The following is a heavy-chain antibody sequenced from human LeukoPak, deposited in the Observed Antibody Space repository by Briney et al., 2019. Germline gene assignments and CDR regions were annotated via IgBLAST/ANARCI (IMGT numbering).Heavy chain of an antibody. D-gene: IGHD4-17*01. Sequence: GGSLRLSCAASGFTFNIFEMNWVRQAPGKGLEWISYISSDGVTIYYADSVRGRFTISRDNSKNTMYLQMNSLRAEDTALYYCAKHGENYGDSVVDYWGQGTLVTVSS. CDR2: ISSDGVTI. CDR3: AKHGENYGDSVVDY. V-gene: IGHV3-48*03. J-gene: IGHJ4*02. CDR1: GFTFNIFE.